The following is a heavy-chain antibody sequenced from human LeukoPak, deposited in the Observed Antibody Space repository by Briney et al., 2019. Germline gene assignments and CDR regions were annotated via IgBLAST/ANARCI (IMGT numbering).Heavy chain of an antibody. V-gene: IGHV4-59*08. CDR2: ISYSGST. Sequence: SETLSLTCTVSGGSISSYYWNWIRQPPGKGLEWIGFISYSGSTNYNPSLKSRVIIAVDTSKNQFSLKLSSVTAADTAMYYCARSHYFGDAFDIWGQGTMVTVSS. D-gene: IGHD2/OR15-2a*01. CDR1: GGSISSYY. J-gene: IGHJ3*02. CDR3: ARSHYFGDAFDI.